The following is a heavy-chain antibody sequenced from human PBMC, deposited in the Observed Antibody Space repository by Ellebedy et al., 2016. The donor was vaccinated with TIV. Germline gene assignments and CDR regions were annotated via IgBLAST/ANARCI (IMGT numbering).Heavy chain of an antibody. CDR3: AKDAGKFYGVYYFDS. V-gene: IGHV3-9*01. J-gene: IGHJ4*02. D-gene: IGHD2/OR15-2a*01. CDR2: ISWNDNTR. Sequence: GGSLRLSXAASGFDFAEYAMHWVRQAPGKGLEWVSVISWNDNTRRYAASVEGRFTISRDNANNSLYLQMDGLRPEDTAMYFCAKDAGKFYGVYYFDSWGQGALVTVSS. CDR1: GFDFAEYA.